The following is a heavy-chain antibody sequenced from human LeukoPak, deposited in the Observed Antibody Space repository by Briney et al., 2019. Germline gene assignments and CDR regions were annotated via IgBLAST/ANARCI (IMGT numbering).Heavy chain of an antibody. J-gene: IGHJ4*02. D-gene: IGHD4-17*01. CDR3: ARDFTVTPDY. Sequence: PGGSLRLSCAASVFTFSSYSMSLVRQAPGKGLEWVSSISSSSSYIYYADSVKGRFTISRDNAKNSLYLQMNSLRAEDTAVYYCARDFTVTPDYWGQGTLVTVSS. CDR1: VFTFSSYS. CDR2: ISSSSSYI. V-gene: IGHV3-21*01.